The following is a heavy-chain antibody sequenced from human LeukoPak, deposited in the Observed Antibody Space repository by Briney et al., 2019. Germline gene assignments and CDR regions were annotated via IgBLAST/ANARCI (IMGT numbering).Heavy chain of an antibody. Sequence: SETLSLTCTVSGGSIDSYYWSWIRQPLGKGLEWIGYIYYTGSTEYHPSLKSRVTISLDTSKNQFSLKLTSVTAADTAVYYCARVYQSAEYYFDYWGQGNLVSVSS. J-gene: IGHJ4*02. CDR1: GGSIDSYY. CDR2: IYYTGST. D-gene: IGHD2-2*01. CDR3: ARVYQSAEYYFDY. V-gene: IGHV4-59*01.